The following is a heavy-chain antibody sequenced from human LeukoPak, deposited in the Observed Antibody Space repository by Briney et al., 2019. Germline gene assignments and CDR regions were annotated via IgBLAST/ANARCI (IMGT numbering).Heavy chain of an antibody. CDR3: ARASVDPDYFDY. J-gene: IGHJ4*02. D-gene: IGHD5-12*01. Sequence: SETLSLTCTVSGGSISSSSYYWGWIRQPPGKGLEWIGSIYYSGSTYYNPSLKSRVTISVDTSKNQFSLKLSSVTAADTAVYYCARASVDPDYFDYWGQGTLVTVSS. CDR2: IYYSGST. CDR1: GGSISSSSYY. V-gene: IGHV4-39*07.